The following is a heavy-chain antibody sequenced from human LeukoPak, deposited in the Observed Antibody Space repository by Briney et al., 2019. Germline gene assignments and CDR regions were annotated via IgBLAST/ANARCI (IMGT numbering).Heavy chain of an antibody. CDR2: ISSSSSYI. D-gene: IGHD3-3*01. J-gene: IGHJ4*02. CDR3: AKDGSAYYDFWSGYYVDY. CDR1: GFTFSSYS. Sequence: PGGSLRLSCAASGFTFSSYSMNWVRQAPGKGLEWVSSISSSSSYIYYADSVKGRFTISRDNAKNSLYLQMNSLRAEDTAVYYCAKDGSAYYDFWSGYYVDYWGQGTLVTVSS. V-gene: IGHV3-21*01.